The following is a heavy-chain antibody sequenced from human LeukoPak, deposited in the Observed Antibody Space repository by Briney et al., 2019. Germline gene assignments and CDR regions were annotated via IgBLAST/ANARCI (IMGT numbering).Heavy chain of an antibody. V-gene: IGHV1-8*01. J-gene: IGHJ5*02. D-gene: IGHD3-3*01. CDR3: ARSDFWSGYYLSRFDWFDP. CDR2: MNPNSGNT. Sequence: ASVKVSCKASGYTFTSYDINWVRQATGQGLEWMGWMNPNSGNTGYAQKFQGRVTMTRNTSISTAYMELSSLRSEDTAVYYCARSDFWSGYYLSRFDWFDPWGQGTLDTVSS. CDR1: GYTFTSYD.